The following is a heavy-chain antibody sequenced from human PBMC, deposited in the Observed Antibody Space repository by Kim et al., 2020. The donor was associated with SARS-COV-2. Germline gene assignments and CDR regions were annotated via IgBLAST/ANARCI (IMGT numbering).Heavy chain of an antibody. V-gene: IGHV4-4*06. CDR3: AREGRGLLWFGEFTFDY. J-gene: IGHJ4*02. Sequence: LKSRVTMSVDTSKNQFSLKLSSVTAADTAVYYCAREGRGLLWFGEFTFDYWGQGTLVTVSS. D-gene: IGHD3-10*01.